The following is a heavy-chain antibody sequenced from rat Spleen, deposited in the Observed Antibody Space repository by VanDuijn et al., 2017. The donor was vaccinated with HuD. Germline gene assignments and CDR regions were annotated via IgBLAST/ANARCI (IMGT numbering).Heavy chain of an antibody. CDR3: ARQGGDYFDY. V-gene: IGHV5-22*01. J-gene: IGHJ2*01. Sequence: EVQLVESGGGLVQPGRSLKLSCAASGFTFSDYYMAWVRQAPKKGLEWVASISYEGSSTYYGDSVKGRFTISRDNAKSTLYLQMNSLRSEDTATYYCARQGGDYFDYWGQGVMVTVSS. CDR2: ISYEGSST. CDR1: GFTFSDYY.